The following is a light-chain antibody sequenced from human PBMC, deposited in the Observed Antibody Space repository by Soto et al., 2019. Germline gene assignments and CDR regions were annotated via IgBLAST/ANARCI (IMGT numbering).Light chain of an antibody. J-gene: IGLJ3*02. Sequence: QSALTQPPSASGSPGQSVTISCTGTSSDVGGYKYVSWYQQHPGKAPKLMIYEVSKRPSGVPDRFSGSKSGNTASLTVSGLQAEDEADYYCRSYAGSILGVFGGGTKVTVL. CDR2: EVS. V-gene: IGLV2-8*01. CDR1: SSDVGGYKY. CDR3: RSYAGSILGV.